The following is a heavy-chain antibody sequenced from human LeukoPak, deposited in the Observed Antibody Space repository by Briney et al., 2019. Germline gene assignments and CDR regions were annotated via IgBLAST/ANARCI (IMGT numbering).Heavy chain of an antibody. D-gene: IGHD1-26*01. CDR1: GFTFSSYA. V-gene: IGHV3-23*01. Sequence: PGGPLRLSCAASGFTFSSYAMSWVRQAPGKGLEWVSAISGSGGSTYYADSVKGRFTISRDNSKNTLYLQMDSLRAEDTAVYYCAKRTSRVGATGYFDYWGQGTLVTVSS. J-gene: IGHJ4*02. CDR3: AKRTSRVGATGYFDY. CDR2: ISGSGGST.